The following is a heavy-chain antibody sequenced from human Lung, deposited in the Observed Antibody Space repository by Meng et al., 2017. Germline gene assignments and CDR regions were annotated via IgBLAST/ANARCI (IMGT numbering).Heavy chain of an antibody. J-gene: IGHJ4*02. D-gene: IGHD6-25*01. CDR1: GYNFPDYY. Sequence: GEVVRAWGWVEKPWASVKVSCKPSGYNFPDYYIHWVRRAPGQGLEWMGRINPKSGDTHYAQKFQARVTMTGDTSISTAYMELSGLRSDDTAMYYCARDEDISAAGKLFGDYWGQGTLVTVSS. CDR3: ARDEDISAAGKLFGDY. V-gene: IGHV1-2*06. CDR2: INPKSGDT.